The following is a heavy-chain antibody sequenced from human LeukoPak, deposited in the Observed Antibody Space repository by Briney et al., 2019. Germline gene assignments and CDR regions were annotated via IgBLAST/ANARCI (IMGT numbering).Heavy chain of an antibody. Sequence: GGSLRLSCAASGFTLSSYSMNWVRQAPGKGLEWVSYISSSSSTIYYADSVKGRFTISRDNAKNSLYLQMNSLRDEDTAVYYCAIPFLTGYYPSFDYWGQGTLVTVSS. CDR3: AIPFLTGYYPSFDY. CDR2: ISSSSSTI. J-gene: IGHJ4*02. V-gene: IGHV3-48*02. D-gene: IGHD3-9*01. CDR1: GFTLSSYS.